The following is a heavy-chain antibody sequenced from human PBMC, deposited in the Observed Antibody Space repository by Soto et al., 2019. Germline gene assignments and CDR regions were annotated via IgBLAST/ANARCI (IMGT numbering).Heavy chain of an antibody. J-gene: IGHJ4*02. CDR3: AHQPSPAYDFWSGYPDY. D-gene: IGHD3-3*01. V-gene: IGHV3-30*03. CDR2: ISYDGSNK. Sequence: PGGSLRLSCAASGFTFSSYGMHWVRQAPGKGLEWVAVISYDGSNKYYADSVKGRFTISRDNSKNTLYLQMNSLRAEDTAVYYCAHQPSPAYDFWSGYPDYWGQGTLVTVSS. CDR1: GFTFSSYG.